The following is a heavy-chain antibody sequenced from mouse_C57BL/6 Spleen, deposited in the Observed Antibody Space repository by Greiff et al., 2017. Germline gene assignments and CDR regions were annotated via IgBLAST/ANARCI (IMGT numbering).Heavy chain of an antibody. CDR2: INPSSGYT. CDR1: GYTFTSYW. V-gene: IGHV1-7*01. Sequence: QVQLQQSGAELAKPGASVKLSCKASGYTFTSYWMHWVKQRPGQGLEWIGYINPSSGYTKYNQKFKDKATLTADKSSRTAYMQLSSLTYEDSAVYYWARSEGLRRTGLDYWGQGTTLTVSS. CDR3: ARSEGLRRTGLDY. D-gene: IGHD2-4*01. J-gene: IGHJ2*01.